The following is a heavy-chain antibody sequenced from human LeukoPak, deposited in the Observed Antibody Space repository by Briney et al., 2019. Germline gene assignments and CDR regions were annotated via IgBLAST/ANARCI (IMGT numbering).Heavy chain of an antibody. D-gene: IGHD3-10*01. Sequence: SETLSLTCTVSGGSISSSSYYWGWIRQPPGKGLEWIGSIYYSGSTYYNPSLKSRVTISVDTSKNQFSLKLSSVTAADTAVYYCARRHRITMVRGVSYFDYWGQGTLVTVSS. CDR1: GGSISSSSYY. J-gene: IGHJ4*02. CDR3: ARRHRITMVRGVSYFDY. CDR2: IYYSGST. V-gene: IGHV4-39*01.